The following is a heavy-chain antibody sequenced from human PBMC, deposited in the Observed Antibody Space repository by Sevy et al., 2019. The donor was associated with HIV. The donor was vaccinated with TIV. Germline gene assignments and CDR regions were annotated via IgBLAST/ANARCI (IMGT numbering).Heavy chain of an antibody. CDR2: FKSKTDGGTT. V-gene: IGHV3-15*01. J-gene: IGHJ1*01. CDR3: TTGGSLFQH. CDR1: GFTFNTYT. Sequence: GGSLRLSCSASGFTFNTYTMNWVRQAPGKGLQWVAHFKSKTDGGTTDYAAPVRGRFTISRDDSKNTLSLQMNSLKTEDTAVYYCTTGGSLFQHWGQGTLVTVSS. D-gene: IGHD3-16*01.